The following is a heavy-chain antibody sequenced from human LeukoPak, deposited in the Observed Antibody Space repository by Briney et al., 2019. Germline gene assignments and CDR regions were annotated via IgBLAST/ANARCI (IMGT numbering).Heavy chain of an antibody. D-gene: IGHD6-19*01. CDR1: GFTFSSYG. CDR2: ISSSSSTI. J-gene: IGHJ3*02. CDR3: AKASSRSFSSGYYGNAFDI. Sequence: GRSLRLSCAASGFTFSSYGMHWVRQAPGKGLEWVSYISSSSSTIYYADSVKGRFTISRDNAKNSLYLQMNSLRAEDMALYYCAKASSRSFSSGYYGNAFDIWGQGTMVTVSS. V-gene: IGHV3-48*01.